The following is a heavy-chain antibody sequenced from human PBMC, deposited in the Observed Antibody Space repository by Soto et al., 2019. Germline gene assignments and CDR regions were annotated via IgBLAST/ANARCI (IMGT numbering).Heavy chain of an antibody. V-gene: IGHV3-9*01. Sequence: GGSLRLSCAASGFTFDDYAMHWVRQAPGKGLEWVSGISWNSGSIGYADSVKGRFTISRDNAKNSLYLQMNSLRAEDTALYYCARDITMVRGVMGFSFDYWGQGTLVTVSS. CDR1: GFTFDDYA. CDR2: ISWNSGSI. D-gene: IGHD3-10*01. CDR3: ARDITMVRGVMGFSFDY. J-gene: IGHJ4*02.